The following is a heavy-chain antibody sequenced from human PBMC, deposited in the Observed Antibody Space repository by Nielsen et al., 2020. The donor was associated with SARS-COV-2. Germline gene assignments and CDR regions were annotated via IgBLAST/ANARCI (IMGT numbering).Heavy chain of an antibody. CDR2: ISGSGGST. Sequence: GGSLRLSCAASGFTFSSYAMSWVRHAPGKGLEWVSAISGSGGSTYYADSVKGRFTISRDNSKNTLYLQMNSLRAEDTAVYYCARQTHSAVAGTVWFDPWGQGTLVTVSS. J-gene: IGHJ5*02. D-gene: IGHD6-19*01. V-gene: IGHV3-23*01. CDR3: ARQTHSAVAGTVWFDP. CDR1: GFTFSSYA.